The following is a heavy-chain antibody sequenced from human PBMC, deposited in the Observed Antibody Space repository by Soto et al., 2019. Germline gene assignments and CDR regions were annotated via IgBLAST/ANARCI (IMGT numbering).Heavy chain of an antibody. CDR1: GGSINNGDYY. CDR3: ARVSGSYYYGMDV. V-gene: IGHV4-30-2*06. D-gene: IGHD1-26*01. Sequence: SETLSLTCTVSGGSINNGDYYWTWIRQSPEKGLEWIGYIYHSGSTNYNPSLKSRVTISVDKSKNQFSLKLSSVTAADTAVYYCARVSGSYYYGMDVWGQGTTVTVSS. J-gene: IGHJ6*02. CDR2: IYHSGST.